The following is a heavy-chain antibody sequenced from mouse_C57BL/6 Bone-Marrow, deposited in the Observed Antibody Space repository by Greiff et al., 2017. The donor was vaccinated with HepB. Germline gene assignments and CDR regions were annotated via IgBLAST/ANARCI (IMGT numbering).Heavy chain of an antibody. CDR3: ARQDSLWYFDV. J-gene: IGHJ1*03. CDR2: ISSGGSYT. V-gene: IGHV5-6*01. CDR1: GFTFSSYG. Sequence: EVKLMESGGDLVKPGGSLKLSCAASGFTFSSYGMSWVRQTPDKRLEWVATISSGGSYTYYPDSVKGRFTISRDNAKNTLYLQMSSLKSEDTAMYYCARQDSLWYFDVWGTGTTVTVSS.